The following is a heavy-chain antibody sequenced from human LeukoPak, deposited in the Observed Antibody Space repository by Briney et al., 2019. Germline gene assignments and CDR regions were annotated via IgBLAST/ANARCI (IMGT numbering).Heavy chain of an antibody. D-gene: IGHD4-17*01. CDR3: ARVCLFGDYGEGVFDY. Sequence: PSETLSLTCTVSGGSISSGGYYWSWIRQHPGKGLEWIGYIYHSGSTYYNPSLKSRVTISVDRSKNQFSLKLSSVTAADTAVYYCARVCLFGDYGEGVFDYWGQGTLVTVSS. J-gene: IGHJ4*02. CDR1: GGSISSGGYY. CDR2: IYHSGST. V-gene: IGHV4-30-2*01.